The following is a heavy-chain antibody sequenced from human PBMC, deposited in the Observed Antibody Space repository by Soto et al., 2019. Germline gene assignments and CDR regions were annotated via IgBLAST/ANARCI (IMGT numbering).Heavy chain of an antibody. V-gene: IGHV3-64*02. D-gene: IGHD2-21*02. Sequence: GGSLRLSCAASGFIFSNYAMHWVRQAPGKGLEYVSAITSNGGSTYYADSVKGRFTISRDNSKNTLSLQMGSLRAEDMAVYYCARADSGGHYHYWGQGTLVTVSS. CDR2: ITSNGGST. CDR1: GFIFSNYA. J-gene: IGHJ4*02. CDR3: ARADSGGHYHY.